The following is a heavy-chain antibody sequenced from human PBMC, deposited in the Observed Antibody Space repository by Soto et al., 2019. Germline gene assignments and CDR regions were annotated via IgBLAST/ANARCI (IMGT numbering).Heavy chain of an antibody. CDR2: IYYSGST. D-gene: IGHD3-3*01. Sequence: PSETLSLTCSVSGGSIGSGDDYWSWIRQPPGKGLEWIGYIYYSGSTYYNPSLKSRFTISVDTSKNQFSLKLSSVTVADTAVYYCARASFTIFGVVVKTLHINWFDPWGQGTLVTVS. V-gene: IGHV4-30-4*01. CDR3: ARASFTIFGVVVKTLHINWFDP. CDR1: GGSIGSGDDY. J-gene: IGHJ5*02.